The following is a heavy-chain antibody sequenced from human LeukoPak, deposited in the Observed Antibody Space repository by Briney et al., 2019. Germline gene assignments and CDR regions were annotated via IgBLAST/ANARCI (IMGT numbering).Heavy chain of an antibody. CDR3: ARVKGDFWSGTHGRPWFDP. CDR2: INHSGST. D-gene: IGHD3-3*01. V-gene: IGHV4-34*01. Sequence: ASETLSLTRAVYGGSFSGYYWSWIRQPPGKGLEWLGEINHSGSTNYNPSLKSRVTISVDTSKNQFSLKLSSVTAADTAVYYCARVKGDFWSGTHGRPWFDPWGQGTLVTVSS. CDR1: GGSFSGYY. J-gene: IGHJ5*02.